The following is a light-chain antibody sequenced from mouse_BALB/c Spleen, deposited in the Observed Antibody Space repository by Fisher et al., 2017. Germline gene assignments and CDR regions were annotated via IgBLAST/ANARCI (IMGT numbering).Light chain of an antibody. CDR3: QQFTSSPWT. V-gene: IGKV4-58*01. Sequence: DIVMTQTTAIMAASLGQKVTMTCSASSSVSSSYLHWYQQKSGASPKPLIHRTSNLASGVPARFSGSGSGTSYSLTISSMEAEDVATYYCQQFTSSPWTFGGGTKLEIK. CDR1: SSVSSSY. J-gene: IGKJ1*01. CDR2: RTS.